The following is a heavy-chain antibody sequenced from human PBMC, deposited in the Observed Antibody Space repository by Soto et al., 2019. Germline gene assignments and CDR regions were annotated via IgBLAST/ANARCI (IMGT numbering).Heavy chain of an antibody. CDR3: AKGGYYSLFDI. CDR2: ISGSGGRT. V-gene: IGHV3-23*01. D-gene: IGHD3-16*01. J-gene: IGHJ3*02. CDR1: GFPFSSYA. Sequence: EMQLLESGGGLVQPGGSLRLSCVASGFPFSSYAMSWVRQTPGKGLEWVSGISGSGGRTYYADSVKGRFTISRDNSNNTRSLQMNFLRVEDTAVYFCAKGGYYSLFDIWGQGTMVTVSA.